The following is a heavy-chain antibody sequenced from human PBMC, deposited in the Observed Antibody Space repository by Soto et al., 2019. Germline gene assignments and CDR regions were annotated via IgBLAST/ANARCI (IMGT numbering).Heavy chain of an antibody. V-gene: IGHV3-11*01. CDR2: ISSSGSTI. Sequence: GGSLRLSCAASGFTFSDYYMSWIRQAPGKGLEWVSYISSSGSTIYYADSVKGRFTISRDNAKNSLYLQMNSLRAEDTAVYYSARDPQPGYSGYDGFDYWGQGTLVTVSS. J-gene: IGHJ4*02. D-gene: IGHD5-12*01. CDR3: ARDPQPGYSGYDGFDY. CDR1: GFTFSDYY.